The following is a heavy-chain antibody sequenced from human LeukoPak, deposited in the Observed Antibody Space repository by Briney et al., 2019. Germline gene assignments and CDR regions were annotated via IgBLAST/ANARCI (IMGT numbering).Heavy chain of an antibody. D-gene: IGHD4-23*01. V-gene: IGHV4-38-2*02. J-gene: IGHJ4*02. CDR1: GYSISSGYY. CDR3: AREPSVEGKIDY. CDR2: IYHSGST. Sequence: SETLSLTCTVSGYSISSGYYWGWIRQPPGKGLEWIGSIYHSGSTYYNPSLKSRVTMSVDTSKNQFSLKLSSVTAADTAVYYCAREPSVEGKIDYWGQGTLVTVSS.